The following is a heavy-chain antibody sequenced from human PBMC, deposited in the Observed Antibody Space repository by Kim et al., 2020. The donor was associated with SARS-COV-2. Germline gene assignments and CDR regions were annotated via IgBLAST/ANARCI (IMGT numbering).Heavy chain of an antibody. D-gene: IGHD5-18*01. CDR1: GYTFTGYY. Sequence: ASVKVSCKASGYTFTGYYMHWVRQAPGQGLEWMGRINPNSGGTNYAQKFQGRVTMTRDTSISTAYMELSRLRSDDTAVYYCARVKDTAMVVVDYWGQGTLVTVSS. J-gene: IGHJ4*02. CDR2: INPNSGGT. CDR3: ARVKDTAMVVVDY. V-gene: IGHV1-2*06.